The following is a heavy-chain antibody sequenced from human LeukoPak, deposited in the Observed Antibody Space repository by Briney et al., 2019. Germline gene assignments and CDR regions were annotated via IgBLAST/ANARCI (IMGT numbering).Heavy chain of an antibody. D-gene: IGHD6-13*01. CDR1: GYTLTELS. CDR3: ATDGVAAAGTLGFDY. J-gene: IGHJ4*02. V-gene: IGHV1-24*01. CDR2: FDPEDGET. Sequence: GSSMISCKVSGYTLTELSMHWVRQAPGKGLEWMGGFDPEDGETIYAQKFQGRVTMTEDTSTDTACMELSSLRSEDTAVYYCATDGVAAAGTLGFDYWGQGTLVTVSS.